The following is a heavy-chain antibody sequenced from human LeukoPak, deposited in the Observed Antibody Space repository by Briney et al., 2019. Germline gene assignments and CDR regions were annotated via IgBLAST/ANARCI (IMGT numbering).Heavy chain of an antibody. Sequence: GGSLRLSCAASGFTFSSYAMSWVRQAPGKGLEWVSAISGSGGSTYYADSVKGRFTISRDNSKSTLYLQMNSLRAEDTAVYYCAKVRTRRYIVVVVAARGYFDYWGQGTLATVSS. V-gene: IGHV3-23*01. CDR2: ISGSGGST. D-gene: IGHD2-15*01. CDR3: AKVRTRRYIVVVVAARGYFDY. J-gene: IGHJ4*02. CDR1: GFTFSSYA.